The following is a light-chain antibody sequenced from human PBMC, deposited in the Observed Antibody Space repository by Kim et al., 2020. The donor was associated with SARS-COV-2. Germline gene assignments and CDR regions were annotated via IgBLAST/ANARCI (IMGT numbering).Light chain of an antibody. Sequence: QSALTQPASVSGSPRQSITISCTGTSSDVGAYNYVSLYQQHPGKAPKLIIYDVTKRPSGISNRFSGSKSGNTASLTISGLQAEDEADYFCASYTNSLTWVFGGGTKLTVL. CDR2: DVT. V-gene: IGLV2-14*01. J-gene: IGLJ3*02. CDR3: ASYTNSLTWV. CDR1: SSDVGAYNY.